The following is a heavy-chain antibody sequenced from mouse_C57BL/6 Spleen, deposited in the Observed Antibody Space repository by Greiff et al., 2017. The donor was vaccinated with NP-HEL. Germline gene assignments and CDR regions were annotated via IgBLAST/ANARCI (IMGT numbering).Heavy chain of an antibody. Sequence: EVKLVESGGGLVKPGGSLKLSCAASGFTFSDYGMHWVRQAPEKGLEWVAYISSGSSTIYYADTVKGRFTISRDNAKNTLFLQMTSLRSEDTAMYYCARGITTVVADYFDYWGQGTTLTVSS. CDR1: GFTFSDYG. D-gene: IGHD1-1*01. J-gene: IGHJ2*01. CDR2: ISSGSSTI. CDR3: ARGITTVVADYFDY. V-gene: IGHV5-17*01.